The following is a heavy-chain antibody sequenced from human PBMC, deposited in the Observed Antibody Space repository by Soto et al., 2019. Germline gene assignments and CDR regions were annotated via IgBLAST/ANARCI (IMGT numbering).Heavy chain of an antibody. Sequence: GASVKVSCKASGDTFSTYTITWMRQAPGQGLEWMGGIIPRSATSNYAQKFQGRVTITADESTSTAYMELSSLRSEDTAVYYCARVELVTYYYGMDVWGQGTTVTVSS. D-gene: IGHD2-21*02. CDR1: GDTFSTYT. J-gene: IGHJ6*02. V-gene: IGHV1-69*13. CDR2: IIPRSATS. CDR3: ARVELVTYYYGMDV.